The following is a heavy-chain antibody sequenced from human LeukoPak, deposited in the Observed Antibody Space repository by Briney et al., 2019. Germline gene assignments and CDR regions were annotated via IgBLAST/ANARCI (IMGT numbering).Heavy chain of an antibody. CDR1: GFTFSSYW. CDR2: ISWNSGSI. CDR3: AKDNSYGDYYDAFDI. V-gene: IGHV3-9*01. J-gene: IGHJ3*02. Sequence: GGSLRLSCAASGFTFSSYWMSWVRQAPGKGLEWVSGISWNSGSIGYADSVKGRFTISRDNAKNSLYLQMNSLRAEDTALYYCAKDNSYGDYYDAFDIWGQGTMVAVSS. D-gene: IGHD4-17*01.